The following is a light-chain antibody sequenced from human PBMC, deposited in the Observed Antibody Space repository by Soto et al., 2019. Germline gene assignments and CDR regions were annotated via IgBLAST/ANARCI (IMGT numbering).Light chain of an antibody. CDR3: LQYYSPLPT. V-gene: IGKV4-1*01. CDR2: WAS. J-gene: IGKJ2*01. Sequence: DIVLTQSPDSLALSLGERATINCKSSQSLFHNSNNKNCLAWYRQKPGQPPELLIYWASTREFGVPDRFSGSGFGTDFTITLSSLQAEDVAVYYCLQYYSPLPTFGQGTRLEIK. CDR1: QSLFHNSNNKNC.